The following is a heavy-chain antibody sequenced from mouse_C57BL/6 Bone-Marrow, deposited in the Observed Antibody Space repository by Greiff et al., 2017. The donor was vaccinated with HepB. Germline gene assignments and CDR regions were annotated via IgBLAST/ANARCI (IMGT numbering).Heavy chain of an antibody. Sequence: VQLQQSGPELVKPGDSVKISCKASGYSFTGYFMNWVMQSHGKSLEWIGRINPYNGDTFYNQKFKGKATLTVDKSSSTAHMELRSLTSEDSAVYYCARSMGLLWLRRGAMDYWGQGTSVTVSS. CDR1: GYSFTGYF. J-gene: IGHJ4*01. CDR3: ARSMGLLWLRRGAMDY. CDR2: INPYNGDT. V-gene: IGHV1-20*01. D-gene: IGHD2-2*01.